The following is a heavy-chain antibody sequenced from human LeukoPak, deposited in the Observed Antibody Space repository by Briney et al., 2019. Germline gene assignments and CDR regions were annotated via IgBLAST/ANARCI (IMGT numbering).Heavy chain of an antibody. D-gene: IGHD6-13*01. CDR1: GYTFTGYY. CDR3: ARDQGIAALDAFDI. CDR2: IKPNSAGT. Sequence: ASVMVSCKASGYTFTGYYIHWVRQAPGQGLEWMGRIKPNSAGTQYAQKFQGRVTMTRDTSISTAYMELSRLRSDDTAVYYCARDQGIAALDAFDIWGQGTMVTVSS. V-gene: IGHV1-2*06. J-gene: IGHJ3*02.